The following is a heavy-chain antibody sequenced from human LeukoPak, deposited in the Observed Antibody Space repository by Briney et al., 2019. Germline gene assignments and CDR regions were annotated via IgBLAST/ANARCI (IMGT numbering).Heavy chain of an antibody. J-gene: IGHJ3*02. V-gene: IGHV4-59*01. CDR2: IYYSGST. Sequence: SETLSLTCTVSGGSIRSYYWSWIRQPPGKGLEWIGFIYYSGSTNYNPSLKSRVTISVDTSKNQFSLKLSSVTAADTAVYYCARRSSTSGDAFDIWGQGTMVAVSS. D-gene: IGHD2-2*01. CDR3: ARRSSTSGDAFDI. CDR1: GGSIRSYY.